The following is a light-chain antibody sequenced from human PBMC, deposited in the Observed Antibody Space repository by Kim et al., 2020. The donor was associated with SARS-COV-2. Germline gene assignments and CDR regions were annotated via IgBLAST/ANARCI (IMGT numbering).Light chain of an antibody. Sequence: ELVLTQSPATLSLSPGERATLSCRASQSVSSYLAWYQQKPGQAPRLLMYDASNRATGIPARFSGSGSGTDFTLTISSLEPEDFAVYYWQQRFNWPITFGQGTRLEIK. CDR3: QQRFNWPIT. V-gene: IGKV3-11*01. CDR2: DAS. CDR1: QSVSSY. J-gene: IGKJ5*01.